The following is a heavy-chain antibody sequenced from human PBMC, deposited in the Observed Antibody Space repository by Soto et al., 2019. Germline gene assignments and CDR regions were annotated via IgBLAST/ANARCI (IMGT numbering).Heavy chain of an antibody. J-gene: IGHJ5*02. Sequence: QVQLQESGPGLVKPSETLSLTCTVSGGSISSYYWSWIRQPPGKGLEWIGYISDSGRTNYHPSLKRRVTISVDTSKNQFSLKLSSVTAAHTAVYYCARTITMVRGVMRWFDPWGQGTLVTVSS. CDR2: ISDSGRT. CDR3: ARTITMVRGVMRWFDP. D-gene: IGHD3-10*01. V-gene: IGHV4-59*13. CDR1: GGSISSYY.